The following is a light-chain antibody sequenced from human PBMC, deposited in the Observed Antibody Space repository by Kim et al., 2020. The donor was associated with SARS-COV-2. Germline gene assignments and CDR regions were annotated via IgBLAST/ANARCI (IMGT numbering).Light chain of an antibody. V-gene: IGKV2-28*01. CDR2: LGS. Sequence: DIVMTQSPLSLAVTPGEPASISCRSSQSLLHSSGYIYLDWYLQKPGQSPQLLIYLGSNRASGVPDRFSTSGSGTDFTLKISRVEAEDVGIYYCMQALQTRTFGGGTKLEI. CDR1: QSLLHSSGYIY. J-gene: IGKJ4*01. CDR3: MQALQTRT.